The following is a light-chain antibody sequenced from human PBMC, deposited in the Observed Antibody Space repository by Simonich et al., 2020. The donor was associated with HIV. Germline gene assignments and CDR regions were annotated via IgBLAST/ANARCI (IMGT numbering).Light chain of an antibody. CDR3: QQYYSTPVT. CDR2: WAS. V-gene: IGKV4-1*01. CDR1: QSVLYSSNNKNY. Sequence: DIVMTQSPDSLAVSLGERATINCKSSQSVLYSSNNKNYLHWYQQKPGQPPKLLIYWASTRESGVPDRFSGSGSGTDFTLTISSLQAEDVAVYYCQQYYSTPVTFGGGTKVEIK. J-gene: IGKJ4*01.